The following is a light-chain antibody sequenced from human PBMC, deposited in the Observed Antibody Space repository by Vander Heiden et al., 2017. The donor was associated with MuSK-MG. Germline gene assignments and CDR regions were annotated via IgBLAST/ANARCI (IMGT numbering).Light chain of an antibody. CDR2: AAS. V-gene: IGKV1-39*01. J-gene: IGKJ4*01. Sequence: DIQMTQSPSSLSASVGDRVTITCRASQSISSYLNWYQQKPGKAPKLLIYAASSLQSGVPSRFSGSGSGTDFTLTISRLQPEDLATYYCQQRDSTPQTFGGGTKVEIK. CDR1: QSISSY. CDR3: QQRDSTPQT.